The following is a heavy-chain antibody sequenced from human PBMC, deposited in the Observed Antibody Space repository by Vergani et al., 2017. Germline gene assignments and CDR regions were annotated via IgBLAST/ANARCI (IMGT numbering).Heavy chain of an antibody. Sequence: QVQLQESGPGLVKSSQTLSLTCTVSGGSLDIHSQTWGWIRQPAGEGLEWIGLIDVKGNSNFSPSLESRVTMSADASRGRFSLNLRSVTTSDTAVYYCVRVLHTSYILGAFDIWGQGTLVTVSS. CDR2: IDVKGNS. CDR3: VRVLHTSYILGAFDI. J-gene: IGHJ4*02. V-gene: IGHV4-61*02. D-gene: IGHD3-9*01. CDR1: GGSLDIHSQT.